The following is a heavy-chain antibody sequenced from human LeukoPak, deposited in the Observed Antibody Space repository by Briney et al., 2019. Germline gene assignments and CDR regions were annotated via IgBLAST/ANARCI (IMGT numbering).Heavy chain of an antibody. D-gene: IGHD3-22*01. CDR2: ISYDGSNE. V-gene: IGHV3-30*18. CDR3: AKSSYDSGNY. J-gene: IGHJ4*02. CDR1: GFTFSNYG. Sequence: GGSLRLSCAASGFTFSNYGMHWVRQAPGKGLEWVAVISYDGSNEYYADSVKGRFTISRDNSKNTLYLQMNSLRAEDTAVYYCAKSSYDSGNYWGQGTLVTVSS.